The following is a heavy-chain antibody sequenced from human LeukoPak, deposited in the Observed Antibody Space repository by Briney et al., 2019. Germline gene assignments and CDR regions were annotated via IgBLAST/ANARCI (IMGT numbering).Heavy chain of an antibody. D-gene: IGHD1-26*01. CDR2: IKQDGSEK. CDR1: GFTFSSYW. V-gene: IGHV3-7*01. CDR3: ARGEVDFDY. Sequence: PGGSLRLSCAASGFTFSSYWMSWVRQAPGKGLEWVANIKQDGSEKYYVDSVKGRFTISRDNANNSLFLQMYSLRDEDTAVYFCARGEVDFDYWGQGTLVTVSS. J-gene: IGHJ4*02.